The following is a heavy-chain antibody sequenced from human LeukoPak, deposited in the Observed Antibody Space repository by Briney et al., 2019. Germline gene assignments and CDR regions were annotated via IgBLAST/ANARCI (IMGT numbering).Heavy chain of an antibody. Sequence: ASVKVSCKSSGYTFTTYGINWVRQASGQRLEWMGWMSPNSGNTGYAQKFQGRVTITRNTSISTVYMELSDLRSEDTAVYYCARMDKEGDASRVDWFDPWGQGTLVTVSS. CDR2: MSPNSGNT. D-gene: IGHD2-2*03. CDR3: ARMDKEGDASRVDWFDP. J-gene: IGHJ5*02. CDR1: GYTFTTYG. V-gene: IGHV1-8*03.